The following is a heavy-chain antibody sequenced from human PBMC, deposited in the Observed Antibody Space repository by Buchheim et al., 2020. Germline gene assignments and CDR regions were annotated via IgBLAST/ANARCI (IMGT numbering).Heavy chain of an antibody. V-gene: IGHV3-23*01. CDR1: GFSFSAFA. J-gene: IGHJ4*02. D-gene: IGHD6-19*01. CDR2: VSDIGRDT. CDR3: AKRSSYSSSPFFDY. Sequence: EVQLLESGGDLVQPGGSLRLSCAASGFSFSAFAMSWVRQAPGKGLEWVSAVSDIGRDTYYADSVKGRFTVSKDTSKNMMFLQMSSLRAEDTAVYYCAKRSSYSSSPFFDYWGRGT.